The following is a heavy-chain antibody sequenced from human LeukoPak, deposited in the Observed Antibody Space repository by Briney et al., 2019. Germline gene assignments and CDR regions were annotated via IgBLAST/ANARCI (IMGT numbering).Heavy chain of an antibody. CDR3: AEAPYYCGSTSCYYYYYMDV. V-gene: IGHV1-69*13. J-gene: IGHJ6*03. Sequence: ASVKVSCKASGGTFHSYVFSWVRQAPGQGLEWMGGIVPLFDSTNYAQQFQGRVTITADESTSTVFMDLSSLTYEDTAVYYCAEAPYYCGSTSCYYYYYMDVWGKGTTVTVSS. CDR1: GGTFHSYV. CDR2: IVPLFDST. D-gene: IGHD2-2*01.